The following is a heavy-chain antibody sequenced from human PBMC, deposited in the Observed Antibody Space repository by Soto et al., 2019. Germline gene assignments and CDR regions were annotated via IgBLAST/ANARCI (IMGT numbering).Heavy chain of an antibody. CDR1: GGSFSGYY. J-gene: IGHJ4*02. V-gene: IGHV4-34*01. CDR3: ARGDARGYFDY. CDR2: INHSGST. Sequence: LSLTCAVYGGSFSGYYWSWIRQPPGKGLEWIGEINHSGSTNYNPSLKSRVTISVDTSKNQFSLKLSSVTAADTAVYYCARGDARGYFDYWGQGTLVTVSS. D-gene: IGHD1-26*01.